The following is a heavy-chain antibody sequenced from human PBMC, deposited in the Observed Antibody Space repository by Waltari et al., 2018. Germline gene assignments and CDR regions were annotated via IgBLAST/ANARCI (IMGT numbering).Heavy chain of an antibody. J-gene: IGHJ4*02. Sequence: QLQLQESGPGLVKPSETLSLTCTVSGGSISSSSYYWGWIRQPPGKGLGWMWSYYYSGSPYSTPPLKSRVTISVDTSKNQFSLKLSSVTAADTAVYYCARDETFYDYYDSSGYYPIFDYWGQGTLVTVSS. CDR3: ARDETFYDYYDSSGYYPIFDY. CDR1: GGSISSSSYY. V-gene: IGHV4-39*07. D-gene: IGHD3-22*01. CDR2: YYYSGSP.